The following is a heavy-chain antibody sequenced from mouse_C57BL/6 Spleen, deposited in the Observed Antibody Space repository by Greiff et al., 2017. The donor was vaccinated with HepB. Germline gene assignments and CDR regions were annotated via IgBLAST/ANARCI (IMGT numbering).Heavy chain of an antibody. Sequence: QVQLQQPGAELVKPGASVKLSCKASGYTFTSYWMHWVKQRPGQGLEWIGMIHPNSGSTNYNEKFKSKATLTVDKSSSTAYMQLSSLTSEDSAVYYCAREDDGYFAWLAYWGQGTLVTVSA. CDR1: GYTFTSYW. V-gene: IGHV1-64*01. D-gene: IGHD2-3*01. J-gene: IGHJ3*01. CDR2: IHPNSGST. CDR3: AREDDGYFAWLAY.